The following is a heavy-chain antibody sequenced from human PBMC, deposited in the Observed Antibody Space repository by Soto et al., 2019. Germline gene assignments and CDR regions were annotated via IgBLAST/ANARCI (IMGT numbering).Heavy chain of an antibody. V-gene: IGHV1-3*01. CDR2: INAGNGNT. CDR1: GYNFTSYA. J-gene: IGHJ4*02. D-gene: IGHD6-13*01. CDR3: ARVLSSSRLSYGY. Sequence: QVQLVQSGAEVKKPGASVKVSCRASGYNFTSYAMDWVSQAPGQRLEWMGWINAGNGNTKYSQKFQGRVTITRDTSASTAYMELSSLRSEDTAVYYCARVLSSSRLSYGYWGEGTLVTVSS.